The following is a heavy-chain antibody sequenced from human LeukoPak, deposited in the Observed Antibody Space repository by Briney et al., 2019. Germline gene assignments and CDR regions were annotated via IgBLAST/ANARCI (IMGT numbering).Heavy chain of an antibody. CDR3: ARDARLSCSSTSCYPNFDY. CDR2: ISSSSSYI. J-gene: IGHJ4*02. D-gene: IGHD2-2*01. CDR1: GFTLSSYS. Sequence: GGSLRLSCADSGFTLSSYSMNWVRQAPGKGLEWVSSISSSSSYIYYADSVKGRFTISRDNAKNSLYLQMNSLRAEDTAVYYCARDARLSCSSTSCYPNFDYWGQGTLVTVSS. V-gene: IGHV3-21*01.